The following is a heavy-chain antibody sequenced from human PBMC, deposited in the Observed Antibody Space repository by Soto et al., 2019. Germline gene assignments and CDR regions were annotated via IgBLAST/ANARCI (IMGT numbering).Heavy chain of an antibody. CDR2: IYTSGST. J-gene: IGHJ6*02. Sequence: QVQLQESGPGLVKPSETLSLTCTVSGGSISSYYWSWIRQPAGKGLEWIGRIYTSGSTNYNPSLKSRVTMSVDTSKNQFSLKLSSVTAADTAVYYCARDCSSTSCYGGRAKRYYYYYGMDVWGQGTTVTVSS. CDR3: ARDCSSTSCYGGRAKRYYYYYGMDV. CDR1: GGSISSYY. D-gene: IGHD2-2*01. V-gene: IGHV4-4*07.